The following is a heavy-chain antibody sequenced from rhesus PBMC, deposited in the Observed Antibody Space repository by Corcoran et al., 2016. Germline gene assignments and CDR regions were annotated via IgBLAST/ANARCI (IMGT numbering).Heavy chain of an antibody. Sequence: QVQLVQSGVEIKQPGASVKLSCKASGTSFTTHYIHWVNQPPGQCLEWIGQISPYNGNKHYAHTFQGRVTITTDTSTSTAYMALSSLRSEDTACYYCTRDKSGGFDYWGHGVLVTVSS. CDR2: ISPYNGNK. CDR3: TRDKSGGFDY. V-gene: IGHV1-180*01. CDR1: GTSFTTHY. J-gene: IGHJ4*01.